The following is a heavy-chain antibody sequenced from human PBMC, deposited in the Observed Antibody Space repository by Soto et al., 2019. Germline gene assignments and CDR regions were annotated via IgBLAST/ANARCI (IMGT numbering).Heavy chain of an antibody. D-gene: IGHD3-10*01. Sequence: PETLSLTCTVSGCSISSYYWIWFRQSPGKRMEWIGYVHHSWGSSYNPSLQSRVAISLDTSKSQFSLKVTSVTATDTAVYYCARQGFGPLHGLVDVWGQGTTVTVSS. J-gene: IGHJ6*02. CDR2: VHHSWGS. V-gene: IGHV4-59*08. CDR3: ARQGFGPLHGLVDV. CDR1: GCSISSYY.